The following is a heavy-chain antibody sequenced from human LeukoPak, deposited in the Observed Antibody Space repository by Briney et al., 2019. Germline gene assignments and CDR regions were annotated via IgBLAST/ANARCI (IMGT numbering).Heavy chain of an antibody. V-gene: IGHV1-3*01. CDR3: ARAWIYCSGGSCPPGGPAQNYGMDV. CDR2: INAGNGNT. D-gene: IGHD2-15*01. Sequence: ASVKVSCKASGYTFTSYAMHWVRQAPGQRLEWMGWINAGNGNTKYSQKFQGRVTITRDTSASTAYMELSSLRSEDTAVYYCARAWIYCSGGSCPPGGPAQNYGMDVWGKGTTVTVSS. J-gene: IGHJ6*04. CDR1: GYTFTSYA.